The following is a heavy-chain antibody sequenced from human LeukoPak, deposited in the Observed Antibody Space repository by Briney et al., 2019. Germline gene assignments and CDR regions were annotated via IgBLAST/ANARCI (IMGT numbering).Heavy chain of an antibody. J-gene: IGHJ4*02. CDR2: IHCSGST. CDR1: GASISGYY. Sequence: PSETLSLTCSVSGASISGYYWTWIRQPPGKGLEWIEYIHCSGSTKYNPSLKSRVTISVDTSKNQFSLRLSSVTAADTAVYYCQSGNSARDFDYWGQGTLVTVSS. D-gene: IGHD4-23*01. V-gene: IGHV4-59*08. CDR3: QSGNSARDFDY.